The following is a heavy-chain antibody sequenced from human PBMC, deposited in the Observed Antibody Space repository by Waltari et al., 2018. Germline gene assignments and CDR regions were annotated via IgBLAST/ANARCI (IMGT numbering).Heavy chain of an antibody. V-gene: IGHV1-3*01. CDR3: ARGARYYYDSSGYQD. CDR1: GYTFTSYA. CDR2: INAGNGNT. D-gene: IGHD3-22*01. Sequence: QVQLVQSGAEVKKPGASVKVSCKASGYTFTSYAMHWVRQAPGQRLEWMGWINAGNGNTKYSQKFPGRVTITRDTSASTAYMELSSLRSEDTAVYYCARGARYYYDSSGYQDWGQGTLVTVSS. J-gene: IGHJ4*02.